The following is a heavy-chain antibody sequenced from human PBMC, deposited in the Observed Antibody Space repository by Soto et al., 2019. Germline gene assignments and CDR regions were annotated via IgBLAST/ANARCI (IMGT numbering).Heavy chain of an antibody. D-gene: IGHD5-12*01. J-gene: IGHJ5*02. CDR1: GYTFFTYD. V-gene: IGHV1-18*01. CDR2: ISTYSGDT. Sequence: QVQLVQSGVEVKTPGASVKVSCQASGYTFFTYDISWVRQAPGQGLEWMGWISTYSGDTKYAQKFQGRVTMTTDTSTTPAYLELRSLRSDDTAVYYCARRHGPTTSENWFDPWGQGTLVTVSS. CDR3: ARRHGPTTSENWFDP.